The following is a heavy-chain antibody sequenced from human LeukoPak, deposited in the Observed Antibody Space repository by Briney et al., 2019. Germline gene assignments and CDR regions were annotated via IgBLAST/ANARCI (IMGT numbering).Heavy chain of an antibody. V-gene: IGHV3-30*18. D-gene: IGHD3-3*01. CDR3: AKSDATYYDFWSGSAPIDY. J-gene: IGHJ4*02. CDR1: GFTLSNYG. CDR2: ISYDGSNK. Sequence: GGSLRLSCAASGFTLSNYGMHWVRQAPGKGLEWVAVISYDGSNKYYADPVKGRFTISRDNSKNTLYLQMNSLRAEDTAVYYCAKSDATYYDFWSGSAPIDYWGQGTLVTVSS.